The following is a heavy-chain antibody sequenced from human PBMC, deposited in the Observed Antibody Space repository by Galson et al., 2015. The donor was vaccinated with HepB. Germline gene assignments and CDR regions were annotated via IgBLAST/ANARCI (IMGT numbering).Heavy chain of an antibody. Sequence: SLRLSCAASGFTFSSYSMNWVRQAPGKGLEWVSSISGSSSYIYYADSVKGRFTISRDNAKNSLYLQMNSLRAEDTAVYYCARDGGQWLVPFFDYWGQGTLVIV. CDR1: GFTFSSYS. D-gene: IGHD6-19*01. CDR2: ISGSSSYI. J-gene: IGHJ4*02. V-gene: IGHV3-21*01. CDR3: ARDGGQWLVPFFDY.